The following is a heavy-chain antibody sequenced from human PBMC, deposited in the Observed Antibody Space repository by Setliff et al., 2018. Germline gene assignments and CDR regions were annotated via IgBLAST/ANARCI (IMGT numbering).Heavy chain of an antibody. Sequence: GGSLRLSCAASGFTFSSYAMHWVRQAPGKGLEWVAVISYDGSNKYYADSVKGRFTISRDNSKNTLYLQMNSLRAEDTVVYYCAREDDSSGYYYDYWGQGTLVTVSS. CDR1: GFTFSSYA. D-gene: IGHD3-22*01. V-gene: IGHV3-30*01. J-gene: IGHJ4*02. CDR2: ISYDGSNK. CDR3: AREDDSSGYYYDY.